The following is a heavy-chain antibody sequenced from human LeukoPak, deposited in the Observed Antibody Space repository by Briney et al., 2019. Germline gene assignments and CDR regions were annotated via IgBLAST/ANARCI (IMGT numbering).Heavy chain of an antibody. V-gene: IGHV4-34*01. CDR1: GGTFSGYY. J-gene: IGHJ4*02. CDR3: ARGLPTGTASDY. CDR2: INHSGST. Sequence: SETLSLXCAVYGGTFSGYYWSWIRRPPGKGLEWIGGINHSGSTNYNPSLKSRVTISVDTSKNQFSLKLSSVTAADTTVYYCARGLPTGTASDYWGQGTLVSVSS. D-gene: IGHD1-1*01.